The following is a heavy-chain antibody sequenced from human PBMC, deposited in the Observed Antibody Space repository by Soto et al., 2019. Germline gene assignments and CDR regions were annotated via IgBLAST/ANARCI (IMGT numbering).Heavy chain of an antibody. CDR3: ARDGACDILTGCRRDAFDI. D-gene: IGHD3-9*01. J-gene: IGHJ3*02. V-gene: IGHV4-31*03. Sequence: SETLSLTCTVSGGSISSGGYYWSWIRQHPGKGLEWIGYIYYSGSTYYNPSLKSRVTISVDTSKNQFSLKLSSVTAADTAVYYCARDGACDILTGCRRDAFDIWGQGTMVTVSS. CDR2: IYYSGST. CDR1: GGSISSGGYY.